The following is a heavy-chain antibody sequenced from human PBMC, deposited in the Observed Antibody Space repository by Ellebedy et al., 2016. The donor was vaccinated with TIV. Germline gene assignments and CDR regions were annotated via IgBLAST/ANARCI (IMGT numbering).Heavy chain of an antibody. V-gene: IGHV1-18*01. J-gene: IGHJ6*02. CDR2: TSGYNGNN. CDR1: GYTFSSYG. Sequence: AASVQVSCKASGYTFSSYGISWVRQAPGQGLEWMGWTSGYNGNNNYAQNLQGRVTMTTDTSTSTAYMELRSLRSDDTAVYYCARDRMRGDPRSSYYYGMDVWGQGTTVTVSS. CDR3: ARDRMRGDPRSSYYYGMDV. D-gene: IGHD3-16*01.